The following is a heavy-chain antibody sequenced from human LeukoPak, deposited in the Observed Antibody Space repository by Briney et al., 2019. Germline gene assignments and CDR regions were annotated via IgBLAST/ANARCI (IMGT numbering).Heavy chain of an antibody. J-gene: IGHJ2*01. CDR2: INHSGST. Sequence: SETLSLTCAVYGGSFSGYYWSWIRQPPGKGLEWIGEINHSGSTNYNPSLKSRVTISVDTSKNQFSLKLSSVTAADMAVYYCARGDGRSGSYYWYFDLWGRGTLVTVSS. D-gene: IGHD1-26*01. V-gene: IGHV4-34*01. CDR1: GGSFSGYY. CDR3: ARGDGRSGSYYWYFDL.